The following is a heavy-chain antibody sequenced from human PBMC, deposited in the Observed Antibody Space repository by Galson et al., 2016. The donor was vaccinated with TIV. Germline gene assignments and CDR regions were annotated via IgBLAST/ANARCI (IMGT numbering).Heavy chain of an antibody. J-gene: IGHJ4*02. CDR1: GYRFTNHW. Sequence: QSGAEVKKPGESLKISCKASGYRFTNHWIGWVRQMPGKGLEWMGVIYPGDSDTRYSRSFQGQVTTSADKSSSTAHLQGRSLKASDTAMYHCARLEGYDDSASDYWGQGTLVTVSS. CDR2: IYPGDSDT. D-gene: IGHD3-22*01. V-gene: IGHV5-51*01. CDR3: ARLEGYDDSASDY.